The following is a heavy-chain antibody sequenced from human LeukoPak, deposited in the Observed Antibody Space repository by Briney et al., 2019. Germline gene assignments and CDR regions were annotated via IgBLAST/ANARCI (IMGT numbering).Heavy chain of an antibody. V-gene: IGHV3-30*03. J-gene: IGHJ4*02. CDR3: ARDGGCEIITNLPDY. D-gene: IGHD3-16*01. CDR2: LSFDGSNK. CDR1: GFTFSSFG. Sequence: GGSLRLSCAASGFTFSSFGMHWVRQAPGKGLEWVAVLSFDGSNKYYADSVKGRFTISRDNSKNTLYLQMNSLRAEDTAVYYCARDGGCEIITNLPDYWGQGNLVTVSS.